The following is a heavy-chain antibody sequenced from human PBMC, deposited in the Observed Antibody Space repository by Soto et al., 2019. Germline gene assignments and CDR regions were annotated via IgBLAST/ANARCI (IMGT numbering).Heavy chain of an antibody. J-gene: IGHJ6*02. CDR2: IVPIIGTG. CDR1: GGIFRRSFA. D-gene: IGHD4-17*01. V-gene: IGHV1-69*01. CDR3: ARHREAETTFSYAMGV. Sequence: QVQLVQSGAEVKKPGSSVKVSCKVSGGIFRRSFAISWVRQAPGQGLEWMGGIVPIIGTGKSAEKFQGRVSITADESTSMAYMEVTSMTPEDTAVYFCARHREAETTFSYAMGVWGQGTSVTVSS.